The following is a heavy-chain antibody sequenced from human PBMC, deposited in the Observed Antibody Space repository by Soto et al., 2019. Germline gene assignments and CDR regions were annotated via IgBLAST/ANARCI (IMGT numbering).Heavy chain of an antibody. V-gene: IGHV3-66*01. Sequence: EVQLVESGGGLVQPGGSLRLSCAASGFTVSSNYMSWVRQAPGKGLEWVSVIYSGGNTHYADSVKGRFTISRDDSKNTLYLHMSSLRGEDTAVYYFARLDVWGQGTTVTVSS. CDR1: GFTVSSNY. CDR2: IYSGGNT. J-gene: IGHJ6*02. CDR3: ARLDV.